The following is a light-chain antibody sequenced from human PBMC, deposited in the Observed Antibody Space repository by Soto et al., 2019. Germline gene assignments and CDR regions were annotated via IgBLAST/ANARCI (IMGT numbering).Light chain of an antibody. CDR3: QQYGSSPWT. V-gene: IGKV3-20*01. J-gene: IGKJ1*01. CDR2: GAS. Sequence: EIVLTQSPGTLSLSPGERATLSCRASQTVSSSYFAWYQQKPGQAPRLLIYGASSRATGIPDRFSGGGSGTDFTLTIRRLEPEDFAVYYCQQYGSSPWTFGQGSKVEIK. CDR1: QTVSSSY.